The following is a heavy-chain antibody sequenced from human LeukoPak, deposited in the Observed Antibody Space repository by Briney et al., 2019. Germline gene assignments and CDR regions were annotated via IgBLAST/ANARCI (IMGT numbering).Heavy chain of an antibody. Sequence: GGSLRLSCAASGFTVSSNYMSWVRQAPGKGLEWVSVIYSGGSTYYADSVKGRFTISRDNSKNTLYLQMNSLRAEDTAVYYCARTRGYSYGPFDYWGQGTPVTVSS. D-gene: IGHD5-18*01. CDR1: GFTVSSNY. V-gene: IGHV3-53*01. J-gene: IGHJ4*02. CDR3: ARTRGYSYGPFDY. CDR2: IYSGGST.